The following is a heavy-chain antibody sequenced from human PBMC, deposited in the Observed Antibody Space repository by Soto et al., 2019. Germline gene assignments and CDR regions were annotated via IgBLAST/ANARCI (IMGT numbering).Heavy chain of an antibody. V-gene: IGHV4-59*01. J-gene: IGHJ6*02. Sequence: SLTCTVSGGSISSYYWSWIRQPPGKGLEWIGYIYYSGSTNYNPSLKSRVTISVDTSKNQFSLKLSSVTAADTAVYYCARGVVVPARKSNPYYYYGMDVWGQGTTVTVSS. CDR2: IYYSGST. CDR3: ARGVVVPARKSNPYYYYGMDV. D-gene: IGHD2-2*01. CDR1: GGSISSYY.